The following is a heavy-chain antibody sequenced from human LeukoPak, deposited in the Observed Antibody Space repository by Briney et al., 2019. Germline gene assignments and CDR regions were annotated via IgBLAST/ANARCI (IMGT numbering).Heavy chain of an antibody. CDR3: ASLYGSGSYSKLDY. CDR2: IYYSGST. Sequence: PSQTLSLTCTVSGGSISSGDYYWRWLRQPPGTGLEWIGYIYYSGSTYYNPSLKSRVAISVDTSKNQFSLKLISFPAADTAVYYCASLYGSGSYSKLDYWGQGTLVTVSS. J-gene: IGHJ4*02. CDR1: GGSISSGDYY. D-gene: IGHD3-10*01. V-gene: IGHV4-30-4*08.